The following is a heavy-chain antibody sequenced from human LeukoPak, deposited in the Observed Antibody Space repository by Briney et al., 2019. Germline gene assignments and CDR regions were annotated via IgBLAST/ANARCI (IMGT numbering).Heavy chain of an antibody. CDR3: AREELVALDY. CDR1: GFTFSSYA. CDR2: ISYDGSNK. D-gene: IGHD2-8*02. J-gene: IGHJ4*02. Sequence: PGGSLRLSCAASGFTFSSYAMHWVRQAPGKGLEWVAVISYDGSNKYYADSVKGRFTISRDNSKNTLYLQMNSLRAEDTAVYYCAREELVALDYWGQGTLVTVSS. V-gene: IGHV3-30-3*01.